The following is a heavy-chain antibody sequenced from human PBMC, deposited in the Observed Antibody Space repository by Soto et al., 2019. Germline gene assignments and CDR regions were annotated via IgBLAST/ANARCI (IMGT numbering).Heavy chain of an antibody. Sequence: PGESLKISCKGSGYSFTSYWIGWVRQMPGEGLEWMGIIYPGDSDTRYSPSFQGQVTISADTSISTAYLQWSRLKAPDTATYFCAGHVHGYESKIDYWGQGTLVTVSS. CDR3: AGHVHGYESKIDY. CDR2: IYPGDSDT. D-gene: IGHD5-12*01. V-gene: IGHV5-51*01. CDR1: GYSFTSYW. J-gene: IGHJ4*02.